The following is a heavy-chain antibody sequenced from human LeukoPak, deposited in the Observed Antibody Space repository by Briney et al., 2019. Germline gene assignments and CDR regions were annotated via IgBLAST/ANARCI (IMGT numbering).Heavy chain of an antibody. CDR3: TTELGLSFGVRYFDH. Sequence: GGSLRLSCAASGFTFSNAWMSWVRQAPGKRLEWVGHIKSEIDGETTGYAAPVKGSFTISRDDSKNMLYLQMNSLKTEDTAVYYCTTELGLSFGVRYFDHWGQGTSATVSS. D-gene: IGHD3-10*01. V-gene: IGHV3-15*01. CDR1: GFTFSNAW. J-gene: IGHJ4*02. CDR2: IKSEIDGETT.